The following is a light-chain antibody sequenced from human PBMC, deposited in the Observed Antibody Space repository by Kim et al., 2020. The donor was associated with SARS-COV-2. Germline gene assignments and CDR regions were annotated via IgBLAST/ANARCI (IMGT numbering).Light chain of an antibody. CDR2: GAS. Sequence: DIQMIQSPSSLSASVGDRVTITCRASHNIINYLAWYQQKPGKSPKLLIYGASFLQSGVPSRFSGSGSGTDFTLTISSLQPEDVATYYCQKYNSAPHTFGGGPRWIS. CDR1: HNIINY. CDR3: QKYNSAPHT. J-gene: IGKJ4*01. V-gene: IGKV1-27*01.